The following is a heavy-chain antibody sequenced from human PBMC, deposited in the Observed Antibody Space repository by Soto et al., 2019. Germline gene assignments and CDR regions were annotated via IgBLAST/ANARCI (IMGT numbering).Heavy chain of an antibody. J-gene: IGHJ4*02. Sequence: QVQLQQWGAGLLKPSETLSLTCAVYGGSFSGYYWSWIRQPPGKGLEWIGGINHSGSTNYNPSLKSRVTISVDTSKNQFSLKLSSVTAADTAVYYCARSKRLGYCSSTSCYSPQTSPYFDYWGQGTLVTVSS. D-gene: IGHD2-2*01. CDR2: INHSGST. CDR3: ARSKRLGYCSSTSCYSPQTSPYFDY. CDR1: GGSFSGYY. V-gene: IGHV4-34*01.